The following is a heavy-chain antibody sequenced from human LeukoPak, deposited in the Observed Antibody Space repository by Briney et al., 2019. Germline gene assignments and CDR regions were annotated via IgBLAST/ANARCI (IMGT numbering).Heavy chain of an antibody. D-gene: IGHD1-1*01. CDR1: GGSISSGGYY. CDR2: IYYSGST. V-gene: IGHV4-31*03. J-gene: IGHJ4*02. Sequence: PSQTLSLTCPVSGGSISSGGYYWRWIRQPPGKGLECIGYIYYSGSTYYNPSLKSRVTISVDTSKNQFSLKLSSVTAADTAVYYCARGKRVGYYFDYWGQGTLVTVSS. CDR3: ARGKRVGYYFDY.